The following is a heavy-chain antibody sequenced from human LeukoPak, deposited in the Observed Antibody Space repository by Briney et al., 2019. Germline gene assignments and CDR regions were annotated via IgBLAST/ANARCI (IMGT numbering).Heavy chain of an antibody. CDR1: GFTFNSYA. D-gene: IGHD6-13*01. V-gene: IGHV3-23*01. CDR3: AKGRYSSSWYLGLSGY. CDR2: ISGSGGST. J-gene: IGHJ4*02. Sequence: GGSLRLSCAASGFTFNSYAMTWVRQAPGKGLEWVSAISGSGGSTYYADSVKGRFTISRDNSKNTLYLQMNSLRAEDTAVYYCAKGRYSSSWYLGLSGYWGQGTLVTVSS.